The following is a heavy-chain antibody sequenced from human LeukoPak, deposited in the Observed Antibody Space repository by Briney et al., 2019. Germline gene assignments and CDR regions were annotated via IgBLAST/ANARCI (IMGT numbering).Heavy chain of an antibody. J-gene: IGHJ4*02. CDR3: ARLYPYGALDY. CDR1: GGSISSSSYY. Sequence: SETLSLTCTVSGGSISSSSYYWGWIRQPPGKGLEWIGSIYYSGSTYYNPSLKSRVTISVDTSKNQFSLKLSSVTAAGTAVYYCARLYPYGALDYWGQGTLVTVSS. D-gene: IGHD4/OR15-4a*01. CDR2: IYYSGST. V-gene: IGHV4-39*01.